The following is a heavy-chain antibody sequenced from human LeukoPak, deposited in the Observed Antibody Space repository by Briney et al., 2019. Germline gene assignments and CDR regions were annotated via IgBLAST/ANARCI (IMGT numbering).Heavy chain of an antibody. Sequence: GGSLRLSCAASGFTFSSYAMHWVRQAPGKGLEWVAVTSYDGSNKYYADSVKGRSTISRDNSKNTLYLQMNSLRAEDTAVYYCARFGSSGSDADPWGQGTLVTVSS. CDR3: ARFGSSGSDADP. V-gene: IGHV3-30-3*01. J-gene: IGHJ5*02. CDR1: GFTFSSYA. CDR2: TSYDGSNK. D-gene: IGHD3-22*01.